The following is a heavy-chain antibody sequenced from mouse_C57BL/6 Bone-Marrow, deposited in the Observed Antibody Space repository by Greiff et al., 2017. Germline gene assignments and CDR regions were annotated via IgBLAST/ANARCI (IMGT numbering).Heavy chain of an antibody. V-gene: IGHV1-59*01. D-gene: IGHD3-1*01. CDR2: IDPSDSYT. CDR3: ARGYVYFDV. CDR1: GYTFTSYW. Sequence: QVQLQQPGAELVKPGTSVKLSCKASGYTFTSYWMHGVKQRPGQGLEWIGVIDPSDSYTNYNQKFKGKATLTVDTSSSTAYMQLSSLTSEDSAVYYCARGYVYFDVWGTGTTVTVSS. J-gene: IGHJ1*03.